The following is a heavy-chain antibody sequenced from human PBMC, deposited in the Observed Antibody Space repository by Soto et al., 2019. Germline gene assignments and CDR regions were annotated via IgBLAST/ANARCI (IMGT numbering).Heavy chain of an antibody. J-gene: IGHJ6*02. Sequence: QVQLLESGGGVVQPGRSLRLSCAASGFIFSSYAMHWVRQAPGKGLEWVAVISHGGNEKYYADSVEGRFTISRDTSKNMVYLQMIGLRPEDTAVYYCAKVSSDRCHYYFPMDVWGQGTTVTVSS. CDR2: ISHGGNEK. D-gene: IGHD4-17*01. V-gene: IGHV3-30*18. CDR3: AKVSSDRCHYYFPMDV. CDR1: GFIFSSYA.